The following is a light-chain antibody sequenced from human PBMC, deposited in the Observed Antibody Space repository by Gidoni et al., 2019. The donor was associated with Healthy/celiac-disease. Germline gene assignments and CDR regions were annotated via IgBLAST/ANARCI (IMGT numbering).Light chain of an antibody. V-gene: IGKV3-11*01. CDR3: QQRSNWPPT. CDR1: QSVSSY. J-gene: IGKJ4*01. Sequence: ELVLPQSPATLSLSPGERATLSCRASQSVSSYLAWYQQKPGQAPRLLISDASNRATGIPARFSGSGSGTDFTLTISSLEPEDFAVYYCQQRSNWPPTFGGGTKVEIK. CDR2: DAS.